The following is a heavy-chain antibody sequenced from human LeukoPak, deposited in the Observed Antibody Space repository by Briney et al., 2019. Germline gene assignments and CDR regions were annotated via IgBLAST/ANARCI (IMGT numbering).Heavy chain of an antibody. D-gene: IGHD3-22*01. J-gene: IGHJ5*02. CDR1: GFTFSSYS. Sequence: PGGSLRLSCAASGFTFSSYSMNWVRQAPGKGLEWVSYISSSSSTIYYADSVKGRFTISRDDAKNSLYLQMNSLRAEDTAVYYCASAYYYDSSNYYSFDPWGQGTLVTVSS. CDR2: ISSSSSTI. V-gene: IGHV3-48*04. CDR3: ASAYYYDSSNYYSFDP.